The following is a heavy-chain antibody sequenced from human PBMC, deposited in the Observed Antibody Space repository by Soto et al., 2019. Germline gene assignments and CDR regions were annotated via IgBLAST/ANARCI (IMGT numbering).Heavy chain of an antibody. CDR3: ARERTGPYYYAMDV. J-gene: IGHJ6*02. Sequence: LETLSVTCSVLGGTMRSSYWSWILQPPGKGLEWIGYIYYSGSTNYKPSLKSRVTISVDMSNNQFSLKLGSVTAADTAVYFCARERTGPYYYAMDVWGQGTTVTVSS. V-gene: IGHV4-59*01. CDR2: IYYSGST. CDR1: GGTMRSSY. D-gene: IGHD3-9*01.